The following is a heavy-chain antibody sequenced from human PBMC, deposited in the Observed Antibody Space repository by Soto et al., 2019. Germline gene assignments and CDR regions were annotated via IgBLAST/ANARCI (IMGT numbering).Heavy chain of an antibody. CDR2: INAGNGNT. CDR3: ARLGPHYYDSSGYYLLAYYGMEV. Sequence: GASVKVSCKASGYTFTSYAMHWVRQAPGQRLEWMGWINAGNGNTKYSQKFQGRVTITRDTSASTAYMELSSLRSEDTAVYYCARLGPHYYDSSGYYLLAYYGMEVWGQGTTVTVSS. J-gene: IGHJ6*02. D-gene: IGHD3-22*01. V-gene: IGHV1-3*01. CDR1: GYTFTSYA.